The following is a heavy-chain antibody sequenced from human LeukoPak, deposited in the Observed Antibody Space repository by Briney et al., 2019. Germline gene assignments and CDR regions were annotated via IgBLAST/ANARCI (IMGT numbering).Heavy chain of an antibody. V-gene: IGHV3-30*04. CDR2: ISYDGSNE. CDR1: GFTFSSYV. J-gene: IGHJ4*02. D-gene: IGHD3-10*02. Sequence: GGSLRLSCAASGFTFSSYVMHWVRQAPGKGLEWVAIISYDGSNEYYADSVKGRFTISRDNAKNSVYLQMNSLRAEDTAVYYCARDFSDVRGNIFDSWGQGTLVTVSS. CDR3: ARDFSDVRGNIFDS.